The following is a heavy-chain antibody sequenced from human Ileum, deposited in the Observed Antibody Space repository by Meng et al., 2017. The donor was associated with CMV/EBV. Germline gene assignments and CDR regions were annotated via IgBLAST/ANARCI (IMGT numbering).Heavy chain of an antibody. D-gene: IGHD3-16*02. CDR2: ISTSGSAI. CDR1: GFTFSSYW. V-gene: IGHV3-48*04. Sequence: GESLKISCAASGFTFSSYWMHWVRQAPGKGLVWVSYISTSGSAIYYSDSVKGRFTISRDNAKNSLYLQMSSLRAEDTAVYYCARKGWNYREGFDFWGLGTMVTVSS. CDR3: ARKGWNYREGFDF. J-gene: IGHJ3*01.